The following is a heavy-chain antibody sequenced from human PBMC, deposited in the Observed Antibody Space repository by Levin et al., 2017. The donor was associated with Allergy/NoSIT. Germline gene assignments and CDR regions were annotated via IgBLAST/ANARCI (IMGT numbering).Heavy chain of an antibody. CDR1: GFTFSSYA. CDR2: ISGSGGYT. Sequence: GESLKISCAASGFTFSSYAMSWVRQTPGKGLEWVSAISGSGGYTYYRDSVRGRFTISRDNSKNTLYLQMNSLRAEDTAVDYCAKDPTGNPYYFDYWGQGTLVTVSS. V-gene: IGHV3-23*01. D-gene: IGHD1-1*01. J-gene: IGHJ4*02. CDR3: AKDPTGNPYYFDY.